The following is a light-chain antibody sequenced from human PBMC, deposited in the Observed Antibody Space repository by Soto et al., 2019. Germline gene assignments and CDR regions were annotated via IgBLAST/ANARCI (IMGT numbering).Light chain of an antibody. V-gene: IGKV1-5*03. CDR2: EAF. CDR1: QSISSW. CDR3: QQSYSSPPT. J-gene: IGKJ1*01. Sequence: DIQMTQSPSTLSASVGDRVTISCRASQSISSWLAWYQQKPGKAPKLVIYEAFSIESGVPSRFSGSGSGTEFTLTISSLQPEDFATYYCQQSYSSPPTFGQGTKVDI.